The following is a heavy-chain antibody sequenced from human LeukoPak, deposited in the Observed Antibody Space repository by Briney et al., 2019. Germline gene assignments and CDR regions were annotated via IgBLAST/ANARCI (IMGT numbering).Heavy chain of an antibody. V-gene: IGHV4-59*01. CDR3: ARGEDAFHI. CDR1: GGSISSYY. CDR2: IYYSRST. J-gene: IGHJ3*02. Sequence: PSETLSLTCTVSGGSISSYYWSWIRQPPGKGLEWIGYIYYSRSTNYNPSLKSRVTISVDTSKNQFSLKLSSVTAADTAIYYCARGEDAFHIWGQGTVVTVSS.